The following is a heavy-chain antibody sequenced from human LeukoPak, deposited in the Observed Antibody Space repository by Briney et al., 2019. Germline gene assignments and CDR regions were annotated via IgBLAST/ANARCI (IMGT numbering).Heavy chain of an antibody. V-gene: IGHV1-69*13. D-gene: IGHD6-19*01. CDR2: IIPIFGTA. J-gene: IGHJ3*02. Sequence: GASVKVSCKASGGTFSSYAISWVRQAPGQGLEWMGGIIPIFGTANYAQKFQGRVTITADESTSTAYMELSSLRSEDTAVYYCARDRAAVAALQDYAFDIWGQGTMVTVSS. CDR1: GGTFSSYA. CDR3: ARDRAAVAALQDYAFDI.